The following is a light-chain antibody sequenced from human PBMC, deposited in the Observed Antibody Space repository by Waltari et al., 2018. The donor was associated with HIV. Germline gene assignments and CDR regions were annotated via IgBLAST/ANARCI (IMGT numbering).Light chain of an antibody. V-gene: IGKV3-15*01. J-gene: IGKJ2*01. CDR1: QRVSSN. CDR2: GAS. Sequence: ELVITQSPATLSVSPGERATLSCRASQRVSSNLAWYQQKPGQAPRLLMYGASTRATGIPARFSGSGSGTDFTLTISSLQSEDFAVYYCQQYNNWPPYTFGQGTKLEIK. CDR3: QQYNNWPPYT.